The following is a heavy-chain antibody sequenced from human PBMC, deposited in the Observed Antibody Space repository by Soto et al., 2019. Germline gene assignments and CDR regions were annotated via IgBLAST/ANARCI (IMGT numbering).Heavy chain of an antibody. CDR1: GGCISSYY. CDR2: IYTSGST. D-gene: IGHD2-2*01. Sequence: SETLSLTCTVSGGCISSYYWSWIRQPAGKGLEWIGRIYTSGSTNYNPSLKSRVTMSVDTSKNQFSLKLSSVTGANQAVYSCAGRSTSWGGGYYGMDVWGQGTTVTVSS. J-gene: IGHJ6*02. CDR3: AGRSTSWGGGYYGMDV. V-gene: IGHV4-4*07.